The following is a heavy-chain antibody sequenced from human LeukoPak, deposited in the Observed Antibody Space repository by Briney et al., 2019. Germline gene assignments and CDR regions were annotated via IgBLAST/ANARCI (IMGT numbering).Heavy chain of an antibody. CDR3: ARTFVSGDGYKVGYFDY. CDR1: GLTVSSNY. J-gene: IGHJ4*02. D-gene: IGHD5-24*01. CDR2: IYSGGST. Sequence: GGSLRLSCGASGLTVSSNYMSWVRQAPGKGLEWVSLIYSGGSTYYSDSVKGRFTISRDNFKNMLYLQISSLSAEDTAVYYCARTFVSGDGYKVGYFDYWGQGTLVTVSS. V-gene: IGHV3-53*01.